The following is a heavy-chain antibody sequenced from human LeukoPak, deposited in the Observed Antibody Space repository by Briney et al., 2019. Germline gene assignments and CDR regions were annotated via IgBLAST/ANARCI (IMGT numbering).Heavy chain of an antibody. J-gene: IGHJ4*02. D-gene: IGHD1-26*01. CDR1: GFTFSSYG. CDR2: ISWDGIIK. CDR3: ARDLSERYSTVY. Sequence: GRSLRLSCAASGFTFSSYGIHWVRQTPGKGLEWVAFISWDGIIKYYADSVKGRFTISRDNSQNTLDLQMNGLRTEDTAVYYCARDLSERYSTVYWGQGTLVAVSS. V-gene: IGHV3-30*03.